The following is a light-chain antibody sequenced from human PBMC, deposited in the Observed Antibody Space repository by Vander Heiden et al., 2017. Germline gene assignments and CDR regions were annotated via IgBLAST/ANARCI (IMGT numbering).Light chain of an antibody. CDR1: QSVTDI. CDR2: DAS. V-gene: IGKV3-11*01. J-gene: IGKJ2*01. Sequence: LVLTQSPATLSLSPGERATLSCRASQSVTDILAWYQQRPGQAPRLLIYDASNRATGIPARFSGSRAGTDFTLTISSLEPEDFAVYYCQHRSNWPPYTFGQGTKLEIK. CDR3: QHRSNWPPYT.